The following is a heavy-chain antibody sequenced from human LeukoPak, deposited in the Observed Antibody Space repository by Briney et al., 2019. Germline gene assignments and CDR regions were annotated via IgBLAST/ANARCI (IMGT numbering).Heavy chain of an antibody. CDR3: ARDKDVYFDY. CDR1: GFTFSTYR. V-gene: IGHV3-21*01. J-gene: IGHJ4*02. CDR2: ISSSSSYI. Sequence: GGSLRLSCVGTGFTFSTYRMNWVRQAPGKGLEWVSSISSSSSYIYYADSVKGRITISRDNAKNSLYLQMNSLRVEDTSVYYCARDKDVYFDYWGQGTLVTVSS.